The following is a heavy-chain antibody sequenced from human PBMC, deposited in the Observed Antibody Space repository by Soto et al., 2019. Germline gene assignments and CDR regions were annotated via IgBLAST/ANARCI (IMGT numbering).Heavy chain of an antibody. D-gene: IGHD4-17*01. J-gene: IGHJ4*01. CDR3: ARGRYGDY. Sequence: QVHLVQSGAEVKKPGASVKVSCKASGYTFTSYGITWVRQAPGQGLEWMGWISAHNGNTDYAQKLQGRVIVTRDTSMSTAYRELRRLRSDDTAVYSCARGRYGDYWGHGAMVTFSS. CDR1: GYTFTSYG. CDR2: ISAHNGNT. V-gene: IGHV1-18*01.